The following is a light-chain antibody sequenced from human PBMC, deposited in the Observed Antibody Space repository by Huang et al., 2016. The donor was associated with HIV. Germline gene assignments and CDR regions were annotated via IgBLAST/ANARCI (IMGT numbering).Light chain of an antibody. J-gene: IGKJ1*01. CDR2: PAS. CDR1: QDVSDY. V-gene: IGKV1-8*01. Sequence: AIRITQSPSSLSASTGDRVTITCRASQDVSDYLAWYQQKAGKAPNLLMYPASTLQGGVPSRFSGNGSATDFSLTISCLQSEDFATYYCQQYYLYPWTFGQGTKVEI. CDR3: QQYYLYPWT.